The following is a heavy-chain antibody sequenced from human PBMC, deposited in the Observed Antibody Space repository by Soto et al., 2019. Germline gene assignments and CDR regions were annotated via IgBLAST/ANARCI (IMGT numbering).Heavy chain of an antibody. J-gene: IGHJ6*02. CDR1: GYSFTSYW. CDR2: IDPSDSYT. D-gene: IGHD3-3*01. Sequence: ESRKISCKGSGYSFTSYWISWVRQRPGKGLEWMGRIDPSDSYTNYSPSFQGHVTISADKSISTAYLQWSSLKASDTAMYYCARPGSYDFWSGPYYYYGMDVWGQGTTVTVSS. V-gene: IGHV5-10-1*01. CDR3: ARPGSYDFWSGPYYYYGMDV.